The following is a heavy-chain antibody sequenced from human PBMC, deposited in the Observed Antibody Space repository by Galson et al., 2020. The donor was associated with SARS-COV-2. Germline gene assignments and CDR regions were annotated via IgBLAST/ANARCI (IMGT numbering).Heavy chain of an antibody. D-gene: IGHD3-9*01. J-gene: IGHJ6*02. CDR3: ARDPRRLRYFDWLLSKGMDV. Sequence: ASVKVYCKASGYTFTSYAMNWVRQAPGQGLEWMGWINTNTGNPTYAQGFTGRFVFSLDTSVSTAYLQISSLKAEDTAVYYCARDPRRLRYFDWLLSKGMDVWGQGTTVTVSS. CDR1: GYTFTSYA. CDR2: INTNTGNP. V-gene: IGHV7-4-1*02.